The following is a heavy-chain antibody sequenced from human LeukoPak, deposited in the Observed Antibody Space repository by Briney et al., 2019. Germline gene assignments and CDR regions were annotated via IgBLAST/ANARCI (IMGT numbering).Heavy chain of an antibody. V-gene: IGHV5-51*01. Sequence: GESLKISCKGSGYSFTRFWIGWVRQMPGKGLEWMGINYPGDSDIRYSPSFQGQVTISADKSINTAYLQWNSLKASDTAIYYCARQVGVAGTIDFWGQGTLVTVSS. J-gene: IGHJ4*02. CDR3: ARQVGVAGTIDF. D-gene: IGHD6-19*01. CDR1: GYSFTRFW. CDR2: NYPGDSDI.